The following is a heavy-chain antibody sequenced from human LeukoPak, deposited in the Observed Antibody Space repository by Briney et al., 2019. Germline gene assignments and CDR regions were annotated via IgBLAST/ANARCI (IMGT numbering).Heavy chain of an antibody. CDR2: INPSGGSR. D-gene: IGHD2-8*01. V-gene: IGHV1-46*01. J-gene: IGHJ3*02. CDR1: GDTFSIDY. Sequence: ASVKVSCKASGDTFSIDYMHWVRQAPGQGLEWMGIINPSGGSRSYAQKFQGRVTMTRDMSTSTAYMELSSLRSEDTAVYYCARSQYRTNGVCYTYAFDIWGQGTMVTVSS. CDR3: ARSQYRTNGVCYTYAFDI.